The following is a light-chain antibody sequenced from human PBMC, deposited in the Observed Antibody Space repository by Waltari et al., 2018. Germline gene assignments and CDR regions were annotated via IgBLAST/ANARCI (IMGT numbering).Light chain of an antibody. CDR1: SSDLGIYNL. CDR2: EVR. J-gene: IGLJ1*01. CDR3: CSYAGDSTYV. V-gene: IGLV2-23*02. Sequence: QSALTPPASVSGSPGQSTTLSCTGCSSDLGIYNLLSWYQHHPGKVPKLIIYEVRERPSGVSGRFSGSKSGNTASLTLSDLQPEDGADYYCCSYAGDSTYVFGTGTKVTVL.